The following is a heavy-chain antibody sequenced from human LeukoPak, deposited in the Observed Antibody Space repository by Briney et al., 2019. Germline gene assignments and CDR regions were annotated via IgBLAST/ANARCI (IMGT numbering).Heavy chain of an antibody. J-gene: IGHJ4*02. CDR3: ARVLCSGGSCYLPNDY. V-gene: IGHV1-69*13. CDR2: IIPIFGTA. Sequence: SVKVSCKASGGTFSSYAISWVRQAPGQGLEWMGGIIPIFGTANYAQKFQGRVTITADESTSTAYMELSSLRSEDTAVYYCARVLCSGGSCYLPNDYWGQGTLVTVSS. CDR1: GGTFSSYA. D-gene: IGHD2-15*01.